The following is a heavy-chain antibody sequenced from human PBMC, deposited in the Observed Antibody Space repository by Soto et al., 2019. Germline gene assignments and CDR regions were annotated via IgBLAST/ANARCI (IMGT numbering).Heavy chain of an antibody. D-gene: IGHD2-21*01. Sequence: GGSLRLSCAASGFTFSSYAMSWVRQAPGKGLEWVSAISGSGGSTYYADSVKGRFTISRDNSKNTLYLQMNSLRAEDTAVYYCAKDQNGGLLSRGFLFDYWGQGTLVTVSS. V-gene: IGHV3-23*01. J-gene: IGHJ4*02. CDR3: AKDQNGGLLSRGFLFDY. CDR2: ISGSGGST. CDR1: GFTFSSYA.